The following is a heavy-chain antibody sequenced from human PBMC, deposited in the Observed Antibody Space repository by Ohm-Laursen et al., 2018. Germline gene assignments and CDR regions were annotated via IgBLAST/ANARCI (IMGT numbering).Heavy chain of an antibody. CDR2: ISSSSSYI. J-gene: IGHJ4*02. D-gene: IGHD1-26*01. Sequence: GSLRLSCTASGFTFSSYSMNWVRQAPGKGLEWVSSISSSSSYIYYADSVKGRFTISRDSAKNSLYLQMNSLRAEDTAVYYCARVLSGSYYGSGFDYWGQGTLVTVSS. CDR3: ARVLSGSYYGSGFDY. V-gene: IGHV3-21*01. CDR1: GFTFSSYS.